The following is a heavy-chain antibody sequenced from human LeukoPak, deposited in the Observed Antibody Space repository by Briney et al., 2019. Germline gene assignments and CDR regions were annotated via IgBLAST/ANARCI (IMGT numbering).Heavy chain of an antibody. CDR2: ISSNGGST. D-gene: IGHD3-10*01. CDR1: GFTFSSYA. V-gene: IGHV3-64*01. J-gene: IGHJ5*02. CDR3: AREDHYYGFNWFDP. Sequence: PGGSLRLSCAASGFTFSSYAMHWVRQAPGKGLEYVSAISSNGGSTYYANSVKGRFTISRDNSKNTLYLQMGSLRAEDMAVYYCAREDHYYGFNWFDPWGQGTLVTVSS.